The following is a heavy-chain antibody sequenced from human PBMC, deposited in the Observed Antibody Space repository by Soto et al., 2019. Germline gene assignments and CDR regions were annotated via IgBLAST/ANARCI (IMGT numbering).Heavy chain of an antibody. V-gene: IGHV5-51*01. J-gene: IGHJ2*01. CDR1: EYSFSSHW. CDR2: IYPGDSDT. Sequence: PGESLKISCKGSEYSFSSHWIAWVRQMPGKGLEWMGTIYPGDSDTRYSPSFEGRVSMSADESISTAYLQWGSLQASDTAIYYCARGDTYNSHWNFELWGRGTLVTVSS. D-gene: IGHD1-1*01. CDR3: ARGDTYNSHWNFEL.